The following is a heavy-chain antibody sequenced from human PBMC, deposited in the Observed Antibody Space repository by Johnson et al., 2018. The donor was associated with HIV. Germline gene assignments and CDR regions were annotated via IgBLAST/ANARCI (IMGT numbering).Heavy chain of an antibody. J-gene: IGHJ3*02. CDR2: IAASGDST. CDR1: GFTFNTYV. D-gene: IGHD3-10*01. Sequence: EMQLVESGGGLVQRGGSLRLSCAASGFTFNTYVMNWVRQAPGKGLEWVSLIAASGDSTYYADSVRGRFAISRDNSKNTLYLQMNSLRAEDTAVYYCANWAYYYGSGYAFDIWGQGTMVTVSS. V-gene: IGHV3-23*04. CDR3: ANWAYYYGSGYAFDI.